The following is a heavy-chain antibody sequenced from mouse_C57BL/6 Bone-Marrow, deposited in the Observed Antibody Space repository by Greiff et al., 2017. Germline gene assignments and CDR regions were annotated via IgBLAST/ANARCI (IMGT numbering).Heavy chain of an antibody. CDR3: TRDPVGYAMDY. V-gene: IGHV5-9-1*02. CDR1: GFTFSSYA. D-gene: IGHD1-1*01. Sequence: EVMLVESGEGLVKPGGSLKLSCAASGFTFSSYAMSWVRQTPEKRLEWVAYISSGGDYIYYADTVKGRFTISRDNARNTLYLQMSSLKSEDTAMYYCTRDPVGYAMDYWGQGTSVTVSS. J-gene: IGHJ4*01. CDR2: ISSGGDYI.